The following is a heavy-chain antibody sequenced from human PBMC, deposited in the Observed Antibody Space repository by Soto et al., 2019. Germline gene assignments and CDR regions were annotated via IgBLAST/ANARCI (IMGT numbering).Heavy chain of an antibody. Sequence: QVQLQESGPGLLKPSQILSLTCSVSGGSISSGGYYWTWIRQRPGKGLEWIGFVYYSGITYHSPSLESRLSMSVATSQPQSSLRLTSVTAAATAVYSCARCVRPLPFDGGFGLDVWGQGTTVTVS. V-gene: IGHV4-31*03. D-gene: IGHD6-25*01. CDR2: VYYSGIT. CDR3: ARCVRPLPFDGGFGLDV. CDR1: GGSISSGGYY. J-gene: IGHJ6*02.